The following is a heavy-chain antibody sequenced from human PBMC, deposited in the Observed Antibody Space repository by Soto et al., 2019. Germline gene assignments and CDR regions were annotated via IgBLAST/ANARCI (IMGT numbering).Heavy chain of an antibody. CDR2: ISYDGSNK. V-gene: IGHV3-30*18. CDR3: AKDRRPHYSYGMDV. Sequence: QVQLVESGGGVVQPGRSLRLSCAASGFTFSSYGMHWVRQAPGKGLEWVAVISYDGSNKYYADSVKGRFTISRDNSKNPLHLQMNSLRAEDTAVYYCAKDRRPHYSYGMDVWGQGTTVTVSS. D-gene: IGHD6-25*01. J-gene: IGHJ6*02. CDR1: GFTFSSYG.